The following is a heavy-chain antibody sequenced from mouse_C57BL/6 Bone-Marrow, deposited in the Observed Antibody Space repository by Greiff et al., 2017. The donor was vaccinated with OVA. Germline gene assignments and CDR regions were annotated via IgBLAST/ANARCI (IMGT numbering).Heavy chain of an antibody. V-gene: IGHV1-54*01. CDR1: GYAFTNYL. Sequence: VQLQESGAELVRPGTSVKVSCKASGYAFTNYLIEWVKQRPGQGLEWIGVINPGSGGTNYNEKFKGKATLTADKSSSTAYMQLSSLTSEDSAVYFCARGIFDYWGQGTTLTVSS. CDR2: INPGSGGT. CDR3: ARGIFDY. J-gene: IGHJ2*01.